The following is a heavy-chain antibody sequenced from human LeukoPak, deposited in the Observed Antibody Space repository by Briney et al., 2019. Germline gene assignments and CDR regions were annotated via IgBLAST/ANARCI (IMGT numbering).Heavy chain of an antibody. V-gene: IGHV3-11*01. CDR3: XXXXXXXXXGYGYFDY. Sequence: GGSLRLSCAASGFTFSDYYMSWIRQAPGKGLEWVSYISSSGSTIYYADSVKGRFTISRDNAKNSLYLQMNSLRAEDTAVYYXXXXXXXXXXGYGYFDYWGQGTLVTVSS. D-gene: IGHD3-22*01. CDR2: ISSSGSTI. CDR1: GFTFSDYY. J-gene: IGHJ4*02.